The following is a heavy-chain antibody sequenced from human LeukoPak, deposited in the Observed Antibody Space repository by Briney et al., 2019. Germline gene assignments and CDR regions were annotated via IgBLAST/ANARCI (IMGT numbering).Heavy chain of an antibody. CDR3: ARGLYYYGSGSSVPGGY. J-gene: IGHJ4*02. V-gene: IGHV1-2*02. CDR2: INPNSGGT. Sequence: ASVKVSCKASGYTFTGYYMHWVRQAPGQGLEWMGWINPNSGGTNYAQKFQGRVTMTRDTSISTAYMELSRLRSDDTAVYYCARGLYYYGSGSSVPGGYWGQGTLVTVSS. D-gene: IGHD3-10*01. CDR1: GYTFTGYY.